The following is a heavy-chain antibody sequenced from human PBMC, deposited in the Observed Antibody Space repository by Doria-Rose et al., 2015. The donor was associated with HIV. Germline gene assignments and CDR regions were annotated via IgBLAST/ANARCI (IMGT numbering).Heavy chain of an antibody. CDR3: ATGVTLDS. CDR2: ISSTSAYI. Sequence: VQLQESGGGLVRPGGSLRLSCATSGFTFSSHRINWVRQAPGKGLEWVSSISSTSAYINYADSVRGRFTISRDSARNTLYLQMDSMRAEDAAIYYCATGVTLDSWGQGTLVTVSS. CDR1: GFTFSSHR. D-gene: IGHD3-10*01. J-gene: IGHJ4*02. V-gene: IGHV3-21*01.